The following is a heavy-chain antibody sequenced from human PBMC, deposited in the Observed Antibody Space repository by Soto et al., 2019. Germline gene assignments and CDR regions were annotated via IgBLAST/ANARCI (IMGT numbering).Heavy chain of an antibody. CDR1: GDSVSSVTAT. CDR2: TYYRSKWYN. CDR3: ARDGSGFHWYFDV. V-gene: IGHV6-1*01. J-gene: IGHJ2*01. D-gene: IGHD6-19*01. Sequence: QVQLQQSGPGLVKPSQTLSLMCDISGDSVSSVTATWSWIRQSPSRGLEWLGRTYYRSKWYNDYPVSVKSRXVXAXDXXKNLRPLQLTSVTPEDTAVYFCARDGSGFHWYFDVWGRGTLVTVSS.